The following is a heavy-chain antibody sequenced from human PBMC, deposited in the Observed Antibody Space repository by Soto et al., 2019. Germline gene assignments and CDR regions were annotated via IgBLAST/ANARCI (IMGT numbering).Heavy chain of an antibody. D-gene: IGHD6-13*01. J-gene: IGHJ6*02. CDR1: GGTFSSYA. CDR2: IIPIFGTA. V-gene: IGHV1-69*01. Sequence: QVQLVQSGAEVKKPGCSVKVSCKASGGTFSSYAISWVRQAPGQGLEWMGGIIPIFGTANYAQNFQGRVTINADESTSTAYMELSSLRSEDTAVYYCARDLRAAGRPGMDVWGQGTTVTVSS. CDR3: ARDLRAAGRPGMDV.